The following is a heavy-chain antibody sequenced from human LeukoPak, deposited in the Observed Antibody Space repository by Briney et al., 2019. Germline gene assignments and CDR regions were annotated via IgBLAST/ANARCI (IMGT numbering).Heavy chain of an antibody. CDR2: MNPSSGNT. Sequence: ASVKVSCKASAYTFSNCDINWVRQAAGQGLEWMGWMNPSSGNTGYAQKFQGRISITRDTSIDTAYMELSSLRSEDTAVYYCATEGGYAKFFDYWGQGTLVTVSS. J-gene: IGHJ4*02. D-gene: IGHD5-12*01. CDR1: AYTFSNCD. V-gene: IGHV1-8*03. CDR3: ATEGGYAKFFDY.